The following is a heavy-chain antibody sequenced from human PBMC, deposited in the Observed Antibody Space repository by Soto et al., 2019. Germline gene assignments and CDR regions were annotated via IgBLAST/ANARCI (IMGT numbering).Heavy chain of an antibody. CDR1: GFTFSSYW. CDR2: INSDGSST. J-gene: IGHJ4*02. CDR3: ARERGKAAAVHFDY. Sequence: EVQLVESGGGLVQPGGSLRLSCAAAGFTFSSYWMHWVRQAPGKGLVWVSRINSDGSSTSYADSVKGRFTISRDNAKNTLYLQMNSLRAEDTAVYYCARERGKAAAVHFDYWGQGTLVTVSS. V-gene: IGHV3-74*01. D-gene: IGHD6-13*01.